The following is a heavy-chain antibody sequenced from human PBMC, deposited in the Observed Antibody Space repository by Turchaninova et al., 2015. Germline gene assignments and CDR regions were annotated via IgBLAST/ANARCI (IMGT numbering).Heavy chain of an antibody. V-gene: IGHV1-18*04. CDR2: ISANNGNT. Sequence: QVQLVQSGAEVKKPGASVKVSCKASGYTFTSYGISWVRQAPGQGLEWMGRISANNGNTIYAQKVQDRDTMTTDTSPTTAYMELRSLTFDDTAVYYCARDSTPMIPVGWFDPWGQGTLVTVSS. D-gene: IGHD3-16*01. CDR1: GYTFTSYG. J-gene: IGHJ5*02. CDR3: ARDSTPMIPVGWFDP.